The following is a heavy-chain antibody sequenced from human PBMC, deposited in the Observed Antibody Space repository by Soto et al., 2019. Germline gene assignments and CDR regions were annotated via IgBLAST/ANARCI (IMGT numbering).Heavy chain of an antibody. Sequence: QVLLRESGPGLVKPSETLALTCAVSGDSVSSSDFYWTWIRQPPGKPLEWIWYVYSTGTTSYSPSLKSRVDISVDTSENQFSLKLRSVTAADAAVYFCARVSKLVAPKDGKRAYFFALDVWGHGTTVTVS. CDR2: VYSTGTT. CDR1: GDSVSSSDFY. J-gene: IGHJ6*02. CDR3: ARVSKLVAPKDGKRAYFFALDV. D-gene: IGHD6-6*01. V-gene: IGHV4-61*08.